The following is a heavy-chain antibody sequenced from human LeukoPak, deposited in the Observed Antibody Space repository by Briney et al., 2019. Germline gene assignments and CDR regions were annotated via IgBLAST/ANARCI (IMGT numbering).Heavy chain of an antibody. CDR3: ARGTDTAVAGPDY. CDR1: GFTFSSYG. CDR2: IWYDGSNK. J-gene: IGHJ4*02. Sequence: GGSLRLSCAAYGFTFSSYGMHWVRQAPGKGLEWVAVIWYDGSNKYYADSVKGRFTISRDNAKNRLYLQMNSLRAEDTAVYYCARGTDTAVAGPDYWGQGTLVTVSS. D-gene: IGHD5-18*01. V-gene: IGHV3-33*01.